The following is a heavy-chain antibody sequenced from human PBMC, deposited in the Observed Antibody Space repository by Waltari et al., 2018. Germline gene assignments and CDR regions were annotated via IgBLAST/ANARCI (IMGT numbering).Heavy chain of an antibody. CDR3: ARAFGSGSYAWFDS. V-gene: IGHV4-39*01. CDR1: GDSVTSGSYY. J-gene: IGHJ5*01. D-gene: IGHD3-10*01. Sequence: QLQLQESGPGLVKPSATLSLTCSVSGDSVTSGSYYWGWIRQPPRKGLEVIGIMYYRGSSYSNPSLKSRVTISVDTSKNQFSLKLSAVAAADTAVYYCARAFGSGSYAWFDSWGQGTLVTVSS. CDR2: MYYRGSS.